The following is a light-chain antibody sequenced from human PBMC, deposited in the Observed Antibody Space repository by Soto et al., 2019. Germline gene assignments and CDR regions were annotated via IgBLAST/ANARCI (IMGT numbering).Light chain of an antibody. J-gene: IGKJ1*01. V-gene: IGKV3D-15*01. CDR2: VAS. Sequence: EVVMTQSPATLSVSPGERATLSCRASQSVSRNLAWHQQTPGQAPRLLIFVASTRPTGIPARFSGSGSGTDFSLTISSLQSEDFAVYYCQQYDNWLGTFGQGTKVEVK. CDR3: QQYDNWLGT. CDR1: QSVSRN.